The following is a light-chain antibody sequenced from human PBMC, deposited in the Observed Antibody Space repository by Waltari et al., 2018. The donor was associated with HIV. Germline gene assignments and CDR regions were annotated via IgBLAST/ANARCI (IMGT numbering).Light chain of an antibody. Sequence: QSALTQPPSASGSLGQSVTISFTGTGSDIGGFDYVSWFQQHPGKVPKLIIYEVTQRPSGVPDRFSGSKSGNTASLTVSGLQADDEADYYCSSYESINNHVVFGGGTSLTVL. V-gene: IGLV2-8*01. CDR1: GSDIGGFDY. CDR2: EVT. J-gene: IGLJ2*01. CDR3: SSYESINNHVV.